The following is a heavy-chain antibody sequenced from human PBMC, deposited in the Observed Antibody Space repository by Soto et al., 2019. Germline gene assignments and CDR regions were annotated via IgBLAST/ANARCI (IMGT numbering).Heavy chain of an antibody. CDR3: AHRDEYYDSGGLAFDI. CDR1: GFSLSTRGLG. D-gene: IGHD3-22*01. Sequence: QITLKESGPTLVKPTQTLTLTCSFSGFSLSTRGLGVGWIRQPPGKALEWLGLIYWDDDKQYRPSLKSRLTITKDTSKNEVVLTMTKLDRADTATYYCAHRDEYYDSGGLAFDIWGQGILVTVSS. J-gene: IGHJ3*02. V-gene: IGHV2-5*02. CDR2: IYWDDDK.